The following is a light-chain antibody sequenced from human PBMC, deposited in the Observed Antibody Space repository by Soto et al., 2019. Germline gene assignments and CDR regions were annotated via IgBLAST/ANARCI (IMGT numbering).Light chain of an antibody. Sequence: QSALTQPASVSGSPGQSITISCTGSKNDVGAYNYVSWYQQHPGKAPKLIIYEVNNQPSGVSHRFSGSKSGNTASLTISGLQADDEADYYCASYTISSTRVFGGGTKLTVL. CDR1: KNDVGAYNY. J-gene: IGLJ3*02. V-gene: IGLV2-14*01. CDR3: ASYTISSTRV. CDR2: EVN.